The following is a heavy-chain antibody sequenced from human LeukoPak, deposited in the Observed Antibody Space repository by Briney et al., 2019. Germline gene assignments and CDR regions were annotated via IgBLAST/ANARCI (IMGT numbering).Heavy chain of an antibody. CDR3: AARVDY. CDR1: GFTFSSYT. Sequence: GGSLRLSCAASGFTFSSYTMNWVRQAPGKGLEWVSYISSSSSTIYFADSVKGRFTISRDNAKNSLYLQMNSLRAEDTAVYYCAARVDYWGRGTLVTVAS. V-gene: IGHV3-48*01. J-gene: IGHJ4*02. CDR2: ISSSSSTI.